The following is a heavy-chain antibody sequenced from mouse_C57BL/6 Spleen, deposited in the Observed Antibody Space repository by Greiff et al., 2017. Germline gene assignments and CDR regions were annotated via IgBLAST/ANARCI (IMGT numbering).Heavy chain of an antibody. D-gene: IGHD2-4*01. CDR1: GFSFNTYA. Sequence: EVQLVASGGGLVQPKGSLKLSCAASGFSFNTYATNWVRQAPGKGLEWVARIRSKSNNYATYYADSVKDSFTISRDDSESRLYLQMNNLKTEDTAMYYCVSIYYDDDDYVDYWGQGTTLTVSS. J-gene: IGHJ2*01. V-gene: IGHV10-1*01. CDR3: VSIYYDDDDYVDY. CDR2: IRSKSNNYAT.